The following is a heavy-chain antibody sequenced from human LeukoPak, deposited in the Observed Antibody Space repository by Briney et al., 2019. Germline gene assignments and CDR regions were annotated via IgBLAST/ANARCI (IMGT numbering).Heavy chain of an antibody. Sequence: ASVKVSCKASGYTFTGYYMHWVRQAPGQGLEWMGWINPNSGGTNYAQKFQGRVTMTRDTSISTAYMELSRLRSDDTAVYYCARTHSSGSYYFDYWGQGTLVTVSS. CDR2: INPNSGGT. D-gene: IGHD6-19*01. CDR1: GYTFTGYY. CDR3: ARTHSSGSYYFDY. J-gene: IGHJ4*02. V-gene: IGHV1-2*02.